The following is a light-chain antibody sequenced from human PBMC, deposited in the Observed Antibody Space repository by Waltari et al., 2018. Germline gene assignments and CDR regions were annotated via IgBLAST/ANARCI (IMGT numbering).Light chain of an antibody. Sequence: QSALTQPASVSGSPGQSITISCTGTRTAVGASNYVSWYQQYPGKAPKLMIYEVSHRPSGVSNRFSGSKSGNTASLTISGLQAEDEADYYCSSFTGSDTHVFGTGTKVTVL. CDR2: EVS. CDR1: RTAVGASNY. J-gene: IGLJ1*01. CDR3: SSFTGSDTHV. V-gene: IGLV2-14*01.